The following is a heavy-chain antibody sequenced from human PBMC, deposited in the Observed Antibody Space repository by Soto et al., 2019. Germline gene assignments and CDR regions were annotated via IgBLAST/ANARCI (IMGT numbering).Heavy chain of an antibody. CDR3: ARDPYYDILTGSQAFDY. Sequence: GGSLRLSCAASGFTFSSYSMNWVRQAPGKGLEWVSSISSSSSYIYYADSVKGRFTISRDNAKNSLYLQMNSLRAEDTAVYYCARDPYYDILTGSQAFDYWGQGTLVTVSS. CDR1: GFTFSSYS. CDR2: ISSSSSYI. J-gene: IGHJ4*02. V-gene: IGHV3-21*01. D-gene: IGHD3-9*01.